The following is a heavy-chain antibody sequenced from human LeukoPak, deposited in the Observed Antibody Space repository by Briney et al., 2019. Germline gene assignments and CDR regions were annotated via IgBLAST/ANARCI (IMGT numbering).Heavy chain of an antibody. CDR3: AKGGSGSPFDH. CDR1: GCTFSSYA. V-gene: IGHV3-23*01. Sequence: PGGSLRLSCAASGCTFSSYAMSWVRQAPGKGLEWVAGISGSGGNTYYADSVKGRFTISRDNSKNTLYLQMNSLRAEDTAVYYCAKGGSGSPFDHWGQGTQITVSS. J-gene: IGHJ4*02. CDR2: ISGSGGNT. D-gene: IGHD3-10*01.